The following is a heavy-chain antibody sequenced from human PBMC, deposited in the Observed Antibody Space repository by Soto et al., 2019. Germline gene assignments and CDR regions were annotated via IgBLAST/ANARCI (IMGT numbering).Heavy chain of an antibody. Sequence: EVHLLESGGGLVQPGESLRLSCAASGFTFSSYGMSWVRQAPGKGLEWASIISGSGDAKYYADSVKGRFTISRDNSKNTMYLQMDSPSAEDTAVYYCAKDFDSDETSHGPNDYWGQGTLVTVSS. CDR1: GFTFSSYG. D-gene: IGHD3-22*01. V-gene: IGHV3-23*01. CDR3: AKDFDSDETSHGPNDY. CDR2: ISGSGDAK. J-gene: IGHJ4*02.